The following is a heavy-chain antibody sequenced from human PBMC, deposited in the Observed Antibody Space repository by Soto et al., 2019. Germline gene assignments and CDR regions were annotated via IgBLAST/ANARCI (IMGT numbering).Heavy chain of an antibody. CDR1: GGTFSSYA. J-gene: IGHJ5*02. D-gene: IGHD2-2*01. CDR2: IIPMFNTA. Sequence: QVQLVQSGAEVKKPGSSVKVSCKASGGTFSSYAISWVRQAPGQRLEWMGGIIPMFNTANYAQRFQGRVTITADESTSTAYMELSSLRSEDTAVYYYAREPSPYCSSTSCYSWFHPWGQGTLVTVSS. CDR3: AREPSPYCSSTSCYSWFHP. V-gene: IGHV1-69*01.